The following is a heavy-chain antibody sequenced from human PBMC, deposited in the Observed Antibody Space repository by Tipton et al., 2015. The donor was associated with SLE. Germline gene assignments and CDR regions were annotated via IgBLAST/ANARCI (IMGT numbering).Heavy chain of an antibody. V-gene: IGHV3-30*18. J-gene: IGHJ4*02. Sequence: SLRLSCAASGFTVSSNYMSWVRQAPGKGLEWVAVISYDGSNKYYADSVKGRFTISRDNSKNTLYLQMNSLRAEDTAVYYCAKARYSSGWLVDYWGQGTLVTVSS. CDR1: GFTVSSNY. D-gene: IGHD6-19*01. CDR2: ISYDGSNK. CDR3: AKARYSSGWLVDY.